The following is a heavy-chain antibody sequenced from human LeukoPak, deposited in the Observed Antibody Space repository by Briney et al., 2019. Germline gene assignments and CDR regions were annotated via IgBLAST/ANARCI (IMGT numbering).Heavy chain of an antibody. V-gene: IGHV4-61*02. CDR1: GGSISSGGFY. J-gene: IGHJ4*02. CDR3: ARRYGSGSSGTFDY. Sequence: SETLSLTCTVSGGSISSGGFYWSWIRQPAGKGLEWIGRIYPTGNTDYNPSLKSRVTISVDTSKNQFSLKLSSVTAADTAVYYCARRYGSGSSGTFDYWGQGTLVTVSS. D-gene: IGHD3-10*01. CDR2: IYPTGNT.